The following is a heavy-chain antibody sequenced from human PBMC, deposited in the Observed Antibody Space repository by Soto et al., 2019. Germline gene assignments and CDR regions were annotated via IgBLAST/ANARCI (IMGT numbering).Heavy chain of an antibody. J-gene: IGHJ5*02. CDR3: ARAADYDYVWGSYRYNWFDP. D-gene: IGHD3-16*02. Sequence: SETLSLTCTVSGGSISSGGYYWSWIRQHPGKGLEWIGYIYYSGSTYYNPSLKSRVTISVDTSKNQFSLKLSSVTAADTAVYYCARAADYDYVWGSYRYNWFDPWGQGTLVTVSS. V-gene: IGHV4-30-4*08. CDR2: IYYSGST. CDR1: GGSISSGGYY.